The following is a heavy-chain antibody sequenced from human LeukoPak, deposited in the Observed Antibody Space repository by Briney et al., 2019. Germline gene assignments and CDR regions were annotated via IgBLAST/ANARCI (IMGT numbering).Heavy chain of an antibody. D-gene: IGHD2-8*01. V-gene: IGHV4-39*01. Sequence: SETLSLTCTVSGGSISSSSYYWGWIRQPPGKGLEWIGSIYYSGSTYYNPSLKSRVTISVDTSKNQFSLKLTSVTAADTAVYYCAGVRDYYYYYMDVWGKGTTVPVSS. J-gene: IGHJ6*03. CDR2: IYYSGST. CDR3: AGVRDYYYYYMDV. CDR1: GGSISSSSYY.